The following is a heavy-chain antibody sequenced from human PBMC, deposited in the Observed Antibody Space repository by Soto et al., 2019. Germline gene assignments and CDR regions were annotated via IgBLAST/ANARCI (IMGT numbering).Heavy chain of an antibody. CDR3: AKAYDFWSGPAFDGMDV. V-gene: IGHV3-30*18. J-gene: IGHJ6*02. D-gene: IGHD3-3*01. Sequence: QVQLVESGGGVVQPGRSLSVSCAASGFIFSNYGMHWVRQAPGKGLEWVALTSFDGSNQWYAYSVKGRFTISRDNSKNTLYLRMDSLRPEDTAVYYCAKAYDFWSGPAFDGMDVGGQGTTLTVSS. CDR1: GFIFSNYG. CDR2: TSFDGSNQ.